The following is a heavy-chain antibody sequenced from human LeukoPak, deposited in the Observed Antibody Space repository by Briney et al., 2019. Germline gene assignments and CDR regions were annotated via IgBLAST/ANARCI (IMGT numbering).Heavy chain of an antibody. CDR3: ASSGRGYVTNFDY. CDR2: ISSSSSYI. V-gene: IGHV3-21*01. Sequence: PGGSLRLSCAASGFTFSSYSMTWVRQAPGKGLEWVSSISSSSSYIYYADSVKGRFTISRDNAKNSLYLQMHSLRAEDTAVYYCASSGRGYVTNFDYWGQGTLVTVSS. CDR1: GFTFSSYS. D-gene: IGHD6-25*01. J-gene: IGHJ4*02.